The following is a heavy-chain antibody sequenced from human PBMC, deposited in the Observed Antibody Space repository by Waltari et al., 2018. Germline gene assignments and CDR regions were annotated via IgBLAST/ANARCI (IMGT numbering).Heavy chain of an antibody. CDR1: GFTFSSYS. CDR2: ISSSSSYI. J-gene: IGHJ3*02. CDR3: ARDLYYGSGSYYSHDAFDI. Sequence: EVQLVESGGGLVKPGGSLRLSCAASGFTFSSYSMNWVRQAPGKGLEWVSSISSSSSYIYYADSVKGRFTISRDNAKNSLYLQMNSLRAEDTAVYYCARDLYYGSGSYYSHDAFDIWGQGTMVTVSS. V-gene: IGHV3-21*01. D-gene: IGHD3-10*01.